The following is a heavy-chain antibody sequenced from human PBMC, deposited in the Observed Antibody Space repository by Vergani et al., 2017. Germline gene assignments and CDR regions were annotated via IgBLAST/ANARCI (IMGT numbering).Heavy chain of an antibody. J-gene: IGHJ3*01. Sequence: EVQLVESGGGLVKPGGSLRLSCAASGFTFSTYSMNWVRQAPGKGLEWVSSISGSSSYTYYADSVKGRFTISRDNAKNSLYLQMNSLRAEDTAVYYCVRDVRVSRTWGQGTLVAVSS. CDR1: GFTFSTYS. V-gene: IGHV3-21*01. CDR2: ISGSSSYT. CDR3: VRDVRVSRT.